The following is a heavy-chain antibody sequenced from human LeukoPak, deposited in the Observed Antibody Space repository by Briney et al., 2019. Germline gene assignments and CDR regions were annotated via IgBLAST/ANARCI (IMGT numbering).Heavy chain of an antibody. J-gene: IGHJ6*04. CDR2: IKQDGSEK. V-gene: IGHV3-7*03. CDR1: GFTFSSYW. Sequence: QPGGSLRISCAASGFTFSSYWMSWVRQAPGKGLEWVANIKQDGSEKYYVDSVKGRFTISRDNAKNSLYLQMNSLRAEDTAVYYCARETQGSGGSYYYYGMDVWGKGTTVTVSS. D-gene: IGHD3-10*01. CDR3: ARETQGSGGSYYYYGMDV.